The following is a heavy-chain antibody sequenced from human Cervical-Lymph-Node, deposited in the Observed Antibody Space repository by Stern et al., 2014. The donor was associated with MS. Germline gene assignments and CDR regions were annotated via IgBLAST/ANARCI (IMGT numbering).Heavy chain of an antibody. CDR2: IIPVFGIV. CDR3: ARVNEGTAVEDYYYGLDV. CDR1: GGTFSTYA. D-gene: IGHD6-19*01. J-gene: IGHJ6*02. V-gene: IGHV1-69*01. Sequence: VQLVQSGAEVRKPGSSVKVSCKASGGTFSTYAINWVRQAPGQGLEWMGGIIPVFGIVKYSQDFKGRVTFIADAATSTAYMELSNLRSDDTAVYYCARVNEGTAVEDYYYGLDVWGQGTTVTVSS.